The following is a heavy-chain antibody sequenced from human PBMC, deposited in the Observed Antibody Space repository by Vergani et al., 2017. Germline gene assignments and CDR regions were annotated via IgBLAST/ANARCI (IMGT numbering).Heavy chain of an antibody. CDR3: ASSGYCAHGVCYMTYYYYMDV. Sequence: QVQLEESGGGVVQPGRSLRLSCAGSGFTLSSHAMHWVRQAPGKGLEWVAFIWYDGSKEYYADSVKGRFNISRDNSKNTLYLQMNNLRAADTAVYYCASSGYCAHGVCYMTYYYYMDVWGKGTAVTVSS. CDR2: IWYDGSKE. D-gene: IGHD2-8*01. V-gene: IGHV3-33*01. J-gene: IGHJ6*03. CDR1: GFTLSSHA.